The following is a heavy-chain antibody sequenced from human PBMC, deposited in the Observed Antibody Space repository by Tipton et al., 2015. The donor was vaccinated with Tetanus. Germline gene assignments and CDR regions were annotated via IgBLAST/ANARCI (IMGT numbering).Heavy chain of an antibody. V-gene: IGHV1-2*06. Sequence: QLVQSGPEVKKPGASVKVSCKASGYIFTGYYIHWVRQAPGQGLEWMGRMKSNTGDTYSAQNFQGRVTMTRETSISTAYMELSRLTSDDTAMYYCVARGDLGFDYWGQGTQVTVSS. D-gene: IGHD3-16*01. J-gene: IGHJ4*02. CDR2: MKSNTGDT. CDR3: VARGDLGFDY. CDR1: GYIFTGYY.